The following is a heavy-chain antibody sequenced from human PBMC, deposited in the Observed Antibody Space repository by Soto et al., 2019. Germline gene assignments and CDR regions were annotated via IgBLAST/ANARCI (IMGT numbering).Heavy chain of an antibody. V-gene: IGHV3-30-3*01. Sequence: QVQLVESGGGVVQPGRSLRLSCAASGFTFSSYAMHWVRQAPGKGLEWVAVISYDGSNKYYADSVKGRFTISRDNSKNTLYLQMNSLRAEDTAVYYCARDQGAAAAHVDYWGQGTLVTVSS. CDR3: ARDQGAAAAHVDY. J-gene: IGHJ4*02. CDR1: GFTFSSYA. CDR2: ISYDGSNK. D-gene: IGHD6-13*01.